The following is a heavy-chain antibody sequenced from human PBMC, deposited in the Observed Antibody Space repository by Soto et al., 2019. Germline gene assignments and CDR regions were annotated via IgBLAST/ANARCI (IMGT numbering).Heavy chain of an antibody. D-gene: IGHD3-22*01. Sequence: PSETLSLTCTVSGGSISSSNWWSWVRQPPGKGLEWIGEISHSGSTKYNPSLKSRVSISVDKSKNQFSLKLSSVTAADTAVYYCARDEYDSSGYYQSSFDYWGQGTLVTVSS. CDR2: ISHSGST. V-gene: IGHV4-4*02. CDR3: ARDEYDSSGYYQSSFDY. J-gene: IGHJ4*02. CDR1: GGSISSSNW.